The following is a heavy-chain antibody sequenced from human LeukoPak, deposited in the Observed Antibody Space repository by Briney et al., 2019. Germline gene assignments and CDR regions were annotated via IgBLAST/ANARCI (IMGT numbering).Heavy chain of an antibody. CDR2: ISSSGSTI. Sequence: PGGSLRLSCAASGFTFSSYEMNWVRQAPGKGLEWVSYISSSGSTIYYADSVKGRFTISRDNAKNSLYLQMNSLKAEDTAVYYCARGVRQWLLTYYFDYWGQGTLVTVSP. D-gene: IGHD6-19*01. CDR3: ARGVRQWLLTYYFDY. CDR1: GFTFSSYE. V-gene: IGHV3-48*03. J-gene: IGHJ4*02.